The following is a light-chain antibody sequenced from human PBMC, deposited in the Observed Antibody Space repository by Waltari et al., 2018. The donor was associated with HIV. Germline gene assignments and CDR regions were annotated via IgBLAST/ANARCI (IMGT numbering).Light chain of an antibody. V-gene: IGKV1-5*03. CDR3: QQYNSYSWT. J-gene: IGKJ1*01. CDR2: KAS. CDR1: QSISSW. Sequence: DIHMTQSPSTLSASVGDRVTITCRASQSISSWLAWYQQKPGKAPKVLIYKASNLETGVPSRFSGSGSGTEFTLTISSLQPDDFATYYCQQYNSYSWTFGEGTKVEIK.